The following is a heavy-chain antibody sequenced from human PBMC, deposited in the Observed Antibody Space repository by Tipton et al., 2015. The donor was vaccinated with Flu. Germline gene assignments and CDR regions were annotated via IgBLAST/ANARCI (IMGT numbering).Heavy chain of an antibody. J-gene: IGHJ5*02. Sequence: SLRLSCAASGFTFVSYWMTWVRQAPGKGLEWLANVNQHGTETVYVDSVKGRFIISRDNVQNTIFLQMNSLRAEDTAVYYCARGNWYSGWFDPWGQGTLVTVSS. CDR1: GFTFVSYW. CDR2: VNQHGTET. V-gene: IGHV3-7*01. CDR3: ARGNWYSGWFDP. D-gene: IGHD1-7*01.